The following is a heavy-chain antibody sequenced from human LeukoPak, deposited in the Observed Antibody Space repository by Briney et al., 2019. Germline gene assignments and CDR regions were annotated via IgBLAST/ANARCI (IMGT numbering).Heavy chain of an antibody. CDR1: GFIFSSAW. Sequence: GGSLRLSCAASGFIFSSAWMSWVRQAPGKGLEWVGHIKTKIDGWTTNYAAPVKGRFIISRDDSKNTVYLQMNSLKTEDTAVYYCSTTHYNFGDLDHWGQGALVTVSS. CDR2: IKTKIDGWTT. CDR3: STTHYNFGDLDH. D-gene: IGHD3-3*01. J-gene: IGHJ4*02. V-gene: IGHV3-15*01.